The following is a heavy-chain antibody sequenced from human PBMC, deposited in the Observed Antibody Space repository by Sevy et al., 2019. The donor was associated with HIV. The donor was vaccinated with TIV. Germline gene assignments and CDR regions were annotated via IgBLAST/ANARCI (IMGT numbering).Heavy chain of an antibody. V-gene: IGHV3-30*18. J-gene: IGHJ6*02. CDR3: AKGLSSIYPYSMYV. CDR2: ISFDGDNK. D-gene: IGHD3-16*01. Sequence: GGSLRLSCEASGFSFSRYGMHWVRQVAGKGLEWVAVISFDGDNKYYSDSVRGRFAISRDNSENTMHLQMNNLRLDDTAVYYCAKGLSSIYPYSMYVWGQGTTVTVSS. CDR1: GFSFSRYG.